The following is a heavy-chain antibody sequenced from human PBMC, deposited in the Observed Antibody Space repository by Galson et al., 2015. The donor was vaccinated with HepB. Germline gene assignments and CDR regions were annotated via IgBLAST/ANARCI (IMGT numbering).Heavy chain of an antibody. CDR2: ITHTETT. J-gene: IGHJ5*01. V-gene: IGHV4-34*01. CDR1: GGSFSNYY. Sequence: SETLSLTCAVSGGSFSNYYWSWIRQPPGKGLEWIAEITHTETTNFNPSLKSRLTISVDTSKNQFSLTLTSLTAADTAVYYCARVPGYSSSMRGWFDSWGQGTLVTVSS. CDR3: ARVPGYSSSMRGWFDS. D-gene: IGHD6-6*01.